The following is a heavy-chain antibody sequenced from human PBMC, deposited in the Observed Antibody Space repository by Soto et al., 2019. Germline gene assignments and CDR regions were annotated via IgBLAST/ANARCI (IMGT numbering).Heavy chain of an antibody. J-gene: IGHJ6*02. Sequence: GASVKVSCKASGYTFTSYYMHWVRQAPGQGLEWMGIINPSGGSTSYAQKFQGRVTMTRDTSTSTVYMELSSLRSEDTAVYYCARDQTAIAAAGSGYYGMDVWGQGTTVTVSS. CDR1: GYTFTSYY. D-gene: IGHD6-13*01. V-gene: IGHV1-46*01. CDR3: ARDQTAIAAAGSGYYGMDV. CDR2: INPSGGST.